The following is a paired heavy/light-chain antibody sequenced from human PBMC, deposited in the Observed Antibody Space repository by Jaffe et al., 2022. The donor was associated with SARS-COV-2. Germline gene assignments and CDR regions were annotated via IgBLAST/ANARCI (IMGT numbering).Light chain of an antibody. J-gene: IGKJ1*01. CDR2: GAS. V-gene: IGKV1-39*01. CDR1: QSINSY. Sequence: DVQMTQSPSSLSASVGDRVTITCRASQSINSYLNWYQQKPGKAPKLLIYGASRLQSGVPSRFSGSASGTDFTLTISSLQPEDFSSYYCQQTYSAPWTFGQGTKVEI. CDR3: QQTYSAPWT.
Heavy chain of an antibody. CDR2: IYSDGNK. CDR3: ARGAYYSGLDV. V-gene: IGHV3-53*01. J-gene: IGHJ6*02. CDR1: GFTVSSDY. Sequence: EVQLVESGGGLIQPGGSLRLSCAASGFTVSSDYMSWVRQAPGKGLEWVSVIYSDGNKYYADSVKGRFTISRDNSKNTLYFQMSSLRAEDTAVYYCARGAYYSGLDVWGQGTTVSVSS.